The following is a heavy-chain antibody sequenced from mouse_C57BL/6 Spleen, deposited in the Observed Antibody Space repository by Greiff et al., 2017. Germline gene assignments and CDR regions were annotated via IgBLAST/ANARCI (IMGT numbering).Heavy chain of an antibody. Sequence: QVQLQQSGAELVKPGASVKISCKASGYAFSSYWMNWVKQRPGKGLEWIGQIYPGDGDTTYNGKFKGKATLTADKSSSTAYMQLSSLTSEDSAVYFCARSYYYGSSYDYAMDDWGQGTSVTVSS. CDR2: IYPGDGDT. V-gene: IGHV1-80*01. CDR3: ARSYYYGSSYDYAMDD. J-gene: IGHJ4*01. CDR1: GYAFSSYW. D-gene: IGHD1-1*01.